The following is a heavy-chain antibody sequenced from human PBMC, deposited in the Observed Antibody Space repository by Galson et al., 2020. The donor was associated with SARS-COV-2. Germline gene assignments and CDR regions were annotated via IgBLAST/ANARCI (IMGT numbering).Heavy chain of an antibody. V-gene: IGHV3-30*03. Sequence: TGGSLRLSCAASGFTFSSYSMNWVRQAPGKGLEWVAVISYDGSNKYYADSVKGRFTISRDNSKNTLYLQMNSLRAEDTAVYYCARDSRYYDILTGYFATPAKYYYYGMDVWGQGTTVTVSS. J-gene: IGHJ6*02. CDR2: ISYDGSNK. CDR1: GFTFSSYS. CDR3: ARDSRYYDILTGYFATPAKYYYYGMDV. D-gene: IGHD3-9*01.